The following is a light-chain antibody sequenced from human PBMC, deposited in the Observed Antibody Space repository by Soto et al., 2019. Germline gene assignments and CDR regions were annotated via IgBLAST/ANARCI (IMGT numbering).Light chain of an antibody. V-gene: IGLV2-14*01. CDR3: SSYTSSSPYV. CDR2: DVI. CDR1: SSDVGGYNY. Sequence: QSALTQPASVSGSPGQSITISCTGTSSDVGGYNYVSWYQQHPGKDPQLRIYDVINRPAGVSNRFSGSKSGNTASLTISGLQAEDEADYYCSSYTSSSPYVFGTGTKVTVL. J-gene: IGLJ1*01.